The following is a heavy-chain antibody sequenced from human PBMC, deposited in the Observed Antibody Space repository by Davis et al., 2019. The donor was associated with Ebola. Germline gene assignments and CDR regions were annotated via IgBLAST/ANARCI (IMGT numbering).Heavy chain of an antibody. V-gene: IGHV3-7*01. CDR3: ARDPGRANYYYYGMDV. CDR2: IKQDGSEK. J-gene: IGHJ6*02. D-gene: IGHD2-15*01. Sequence: GESLKISCAASGFTFSSYWMSWVRQAPGKGLEWVANIKQDGSEKYYVDSVKGRFTISRDNAKNSLYLQMNSLRAEDTAVYYCARDPGRANYYYYGMDVWGQGTTVTVSS. CDR1: GFTFSSYW.